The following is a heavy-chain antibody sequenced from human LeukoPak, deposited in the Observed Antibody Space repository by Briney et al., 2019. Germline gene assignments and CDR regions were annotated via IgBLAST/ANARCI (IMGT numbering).Heavy chain of an antibody. V-gene: IGHV3-74*01. CDR1: GFTFSTYW. CDR3: ARPETQYSSGLDGFDI. J-gene: IGHJ3*02. Sequence: HAGGSLRLSCAASGFTFSTYWMHWVRQAPGKGLVWVSRINSDGSRATYADSVKGRFTISRDNAKNTLYLQMNSLRTEDTAVYYCARPETQYSSGLDGFDIWGQGTMVTVSS. D-gene: IGHD6-19*01. CDR2: INSDGSRA.